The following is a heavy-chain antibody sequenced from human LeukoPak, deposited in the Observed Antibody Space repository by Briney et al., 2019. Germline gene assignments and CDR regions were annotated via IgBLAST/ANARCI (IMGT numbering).Heavy chain of an antibody. CDR1: GYTFTSFG. CDR3: ARDPRIVGSTPDWFDP. V-gene: IGHV1-18*01. CDR2: INAYNGNT. Sequence: ASVKVSCKTSGYTFTSFGISWVRQAPGQGLEWMGWINAYNGNTNYAQKIQGRVTMTTDTSTSTAYIELNSLRSDDTAVYYCARDPRIVGSTPDWFDPWGQGTLVTVSS. D-gene: IGHD1-26*01. J-gene: IGHJ5*02.